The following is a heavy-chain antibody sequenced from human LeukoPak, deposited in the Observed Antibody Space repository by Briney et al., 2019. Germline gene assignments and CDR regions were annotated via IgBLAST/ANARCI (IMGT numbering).Heavy chain of an antibody. CDR2: IKQDGTSK. V-gene: IGHV3-7*02. Sequence: PGGPLRLPYAASGFPFSRSWMGWVPQAPGKGLEWVANIKQDGTSKYYVDSVMGRFTISRDNAENSVYLQMNSLSAGDTAVYYCARHGDYCFDLWGPGTRVTVSS. CDR1: GFPFSRSW. D-gene: IGHD2-21*01. CDR3: ARHGDYCFDL. J-gene: IGHJ4*02.